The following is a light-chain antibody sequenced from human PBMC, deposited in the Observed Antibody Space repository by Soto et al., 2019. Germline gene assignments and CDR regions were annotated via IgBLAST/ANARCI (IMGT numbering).Light chain of an antibody. CDR3: QDYGSAIFT. J-gene: IGKJ3*01. CDR2: GAS. Sequence: DTQMTQSPSSLPASVGDRVTITCRASRGVGKYLAWYQQKPGKVPKLLIYGASTLQSGVSSRFSGSGSGTNFTLTISSLQPEDVSTYYCQDYGSAIFTFGPGTKLDLK. V-gene: IGKV1-27*01. CDR1: RGVGKY.